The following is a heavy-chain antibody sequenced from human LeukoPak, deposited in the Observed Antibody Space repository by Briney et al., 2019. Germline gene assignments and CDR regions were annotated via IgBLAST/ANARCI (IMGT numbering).Heavy chain of an antibody. Sequence: GASVKVSCKTSGYTFTTYGINWVRQAPGQGLEWMGWINVYNGNTNYAQKVQGRVTMTTDTSTTTAYMELRSLRSDDTAIYYCARGPQHGVVRGVIYRPFDYWGQGTLVTVSS. CDR2: INVYNGNT. CDR1: GYTFTTYG. J-gene: IGHJ4*02. CDR3: ARGPQHGVVRGVIYRPFDY. D-gene: IGHD3-10*01. V-gene: IGHV1-18*01.